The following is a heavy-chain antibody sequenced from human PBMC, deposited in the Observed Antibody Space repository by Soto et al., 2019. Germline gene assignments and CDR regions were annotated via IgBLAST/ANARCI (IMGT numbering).Heavy chain of an antibody. Sequence: SVKVSCKASGFTFTSSAVQWVRQARGQRLEWMGGIVVGSGNANYAQKFQGWVTMTTDTSISTASMELSRLTSDDTAIYYCARGDATDCASVVWSFFYSRDSDVWGQ. CDR1: GFTFTSSA. CDR2: IVVGSGNA. V-gene: IGHV1-58*01. CDR3: ARGDATDCASVVWSFFYSRDSDV. J-gene: IGHJ6*02. D-gene: IGHD2-8*01.